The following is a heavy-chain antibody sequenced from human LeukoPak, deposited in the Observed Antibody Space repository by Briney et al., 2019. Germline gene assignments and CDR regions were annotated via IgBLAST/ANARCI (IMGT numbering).Heavy chain of an antibody. J-gene: IGHJ5*02. CDR2: INHSGST. V-gene: IGHV4-34*01. D-gene: IGHD6-19*01. CDR3: ARGGSGWYEGFDWFDP. Sequence: PSETLSLTCAVYGXSFSGYYWSWIRQPPGKGLEWIGEINHSGSTNYNPSLKSRVTMSVDTSKNQFSLKLSSVTAADTAVYYCARGGSGWYEGFDWFDPWGQGTLVTVSS. CDR1: GXSFSGYY.